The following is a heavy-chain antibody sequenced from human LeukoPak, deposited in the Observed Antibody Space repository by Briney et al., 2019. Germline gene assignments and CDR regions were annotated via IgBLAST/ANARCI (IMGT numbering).Heavy chain of an antibody. Sequence: SETLSLTCTVSGGSISSYYWSWIRQPAGKGLEWIGRIYTSGSTNYNPSLKSRVTMSVDTSKNQCYLKLSSVTAADTAVYYCARNSNIAAAGSARYYFDYWGQGTLVTVSS. CDR2: IYTSGST. V-gene: IGHV4-4*07. CDR1: GGSISSYY. CDR3: ARNSNIAAAGSARYYFDY. J-gene: IGHJ4*02. D-gene: IGHD6-13*01.